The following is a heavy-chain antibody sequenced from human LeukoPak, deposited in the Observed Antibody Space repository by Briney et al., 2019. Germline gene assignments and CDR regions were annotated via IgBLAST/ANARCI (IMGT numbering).Heavy chain of an antibody. J-gene: IGHJ5*01. CDR2: INHSGST. D-gene: IGHD6-19*01. CDR3: ARGGGIAVAGTGTWFDS. V-gene: IGHV4-38-2*02. Sequence: SETLSLTCTVSGYSISSGYYWSWIRQPPGKGLEWIGEINHSGSTNYNPSLKSRLTISVDTSKNQFSLKLSSVTAADTAVYYCARGGGIAVAGTGTWFDSWGQGTLVTVSS. CDR1: GYSISSGYY.